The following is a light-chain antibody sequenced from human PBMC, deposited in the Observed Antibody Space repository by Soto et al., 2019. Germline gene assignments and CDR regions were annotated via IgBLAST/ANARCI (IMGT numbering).Light chain of an antibody. Sequence: LSCRASQSVSSSYLAWYQQKPGQAPRLLIYDASKRATGIPARFSGSGSGTDFTLTISSLEPEDFAVYYCQQRSNWPRTFGQGTKVDIK. CDR2: DAS. V-gene: IGKV3-11*01. CDR3: QQRSNWPRT. CDR1: QSVSSSY. J-gene: IGKJ1*01.